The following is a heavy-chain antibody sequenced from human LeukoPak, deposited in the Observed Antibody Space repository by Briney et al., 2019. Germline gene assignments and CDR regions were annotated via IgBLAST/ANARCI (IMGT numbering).Heavy chain of an antibody. CDR2: VNLQGST. CDR1: GGSISNTNW. CDR3: AREGGPYRPLDY. V-gene: IGHV4-4*02. J-gene: IGHJ4*02. Sequence: PSEALSLTCGVSGGSISNTNWWTRVRQPPGKGLEWIGEVNLQGSTNYNPSLKSRVAISVDKSENHISLKLTSVTAADTAVYYCAREGGPYRPLDYSGQGTLVTVAS.